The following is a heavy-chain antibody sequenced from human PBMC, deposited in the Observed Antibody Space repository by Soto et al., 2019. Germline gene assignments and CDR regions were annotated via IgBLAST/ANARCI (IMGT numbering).Heavy chain of an antibody. CDR1: GYTFTGYY. D-gene: IGHD5-18*01. V-gene: IGHV1-2*02. CDR2: INPNSGGT. Sequence: ASVKVSCKASGYTFTGYYMHWVRQAPGQGLEWMGWINPNSGGTNYAQKFQGRVTMTRDTSISTAYMERSRLRSDDTAVYCCARDERDEAMVTLGESNWFDSWGQGTLVTVSS. CDR3: ARDERDEAMVTLGESNWFDS. J-gene: IGHJ5*01.